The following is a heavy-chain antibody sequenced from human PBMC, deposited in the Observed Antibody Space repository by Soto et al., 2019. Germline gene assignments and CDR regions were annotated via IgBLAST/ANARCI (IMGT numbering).Heavy chain of an antibody. CDR1: GFTFSTSS. CDR2: IGSGSDPI. Sequence: EVQLVESGGDLVQPGGSLRLSCAASGFTFSTSSMNWVRQAPGKGLEWVPYIGSGSDPIYYADSVKGRFTISRDNAKNSLYLQMNSLTADDSAVYYCARGSTSVGYDYWGQGTLVTVSS. D-gene: IGHD1-26*01. V-gene: IGHV3-48*01. CDR3: ARGSTSVGYDY. J-gene: IGHJ4*02.